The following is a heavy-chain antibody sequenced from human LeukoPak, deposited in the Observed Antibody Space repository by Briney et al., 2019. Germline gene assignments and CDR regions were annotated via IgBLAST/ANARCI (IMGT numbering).Heavy chain of an antibody. CDR3: ARGRADSTYYDFWSGDNWFDP. Sequence: PSETLSLTCAVCGGSFSGYYWSWIRQPPGKGLEWIGEINHSGSTNYNPSLKSRVTISVDTSKNQFSLKLSSVTAADTAVYYCARGRADSTYYDFWSGDNWFDPWGQGTLVTVSS. J-gene: IGHJ5*02. CDR1: GGSFSGYY. V-gene: IGHV4-34*01. D-gene: IGHD3-3*01. CDR2: INHSGST.